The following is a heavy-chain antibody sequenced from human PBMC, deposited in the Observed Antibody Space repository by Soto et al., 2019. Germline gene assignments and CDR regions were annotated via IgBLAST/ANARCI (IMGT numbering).Heavy chain of an antibody. CDR3: ARDPGYSNYDFDY. CDR1: GFTFSSHA. J-gene: IGHJ4*02. CDR2: IWYDGSKK. Sequence: QVQLVKSGGGVVQPGRSLRLSCVASGFTFSSHAMHWVRQAPGKGLEWVAVIWYDGSKKYYADSVKGRFTVARDDSKNTLYLQMNNLRVEDTAVYYCARDPGYSNYDFDYWGQGTLVTVSP. D-gene: IGHD5-12*01. V-gene: IGHV3-33*01.